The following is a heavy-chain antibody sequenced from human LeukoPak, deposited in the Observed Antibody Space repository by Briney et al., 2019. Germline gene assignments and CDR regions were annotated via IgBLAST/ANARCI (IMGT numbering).Heavy chain of an antibody. CDR1: GFTFSSYA. Sequence: GGSLRLSCAASGFTFSSYAMSWVRQAPGKGLEWVSAISGSGGSTYYADSVKGRFTISGDNSKNTLYLQMNSLRAEDTAVYYCAKAPRRFLEWFDYWGQGTLVTVSS. D-gene: IGHD3-3*01. J-gene: IGHJ4*02. CDR2: ISGSGGST. CDR3: AKAPRRFLEWFDY. V-gene: IGHV3-23*01.